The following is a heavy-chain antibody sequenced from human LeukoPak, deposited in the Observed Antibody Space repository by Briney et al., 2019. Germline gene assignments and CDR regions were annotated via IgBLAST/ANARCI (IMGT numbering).Heavy chain of an antibody. V-gene: IGHV5-51*01. CDR3: AIGYCGGDCHSQFDK. J-gene: IGHJ4*02. CDR2: VFSGDSNT. Sequence: GESLKISCKGFGFSLTNHWIGWVRQMPGKGLEHMGIVFSGDSNTRYSPSFQGQVTISADKSITTAYLQWSSLKASDTAIYYCAIGYCGGDCHSQFDKWGQGTLVTVSS. CDR1: GFSLTNHW. D-gene: IGHD2-21*02.